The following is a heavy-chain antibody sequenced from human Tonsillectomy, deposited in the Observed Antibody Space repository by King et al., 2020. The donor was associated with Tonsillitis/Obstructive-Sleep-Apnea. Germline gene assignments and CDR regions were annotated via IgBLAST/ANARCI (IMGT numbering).Heavy chain of an antibody. CDR1: GGTFSGYA. CDR3: ARGNDLIALAGSLGY. V-gene: IGHV1-69*15. D-gene: IGHD6-19*01. Sequence: QLVQSGAEVKKPGSSVKVSCKASGGTFSGYAISWVRQAPGQGLEWMGRIIPIFGTTTYSQKFQGRVTITADESTSTASMQLSSLRSDDTAVYYCARGNDLIALAGSLGYWGQGTLVTVSS. J-gene: IGHJ4*02. CDR2: IIPIFGTT.